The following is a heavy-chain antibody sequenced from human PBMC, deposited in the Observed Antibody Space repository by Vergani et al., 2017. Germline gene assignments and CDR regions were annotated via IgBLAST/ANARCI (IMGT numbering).Heavy chain of an antibody. D-gene: IGHD1-14*01. CDR1: GFTFNQYG. Sequence: QVPLVESGGGVVQPGRSLRLSCAASGFTFNQYGMHWVRPAPGKGLEWVAVTWYDVNNKQYADSVKGRFTISRDNSKNTMYLQMNSLRDEDTGVYYCARDLRLLYNRFDPWGQGTLVTVSS. V-gene: IGHV3-33*01. J-gene: IGHJ5*02. CDR3: ARDLRLLYNRFDP. CDR2: TWYDVNNK.